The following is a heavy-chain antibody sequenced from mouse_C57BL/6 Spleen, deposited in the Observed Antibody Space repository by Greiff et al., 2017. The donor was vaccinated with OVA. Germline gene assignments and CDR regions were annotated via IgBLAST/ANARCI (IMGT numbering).Heavy chain of an antibody. CDR3: ARRGSSHYAMDD. V-gene: IGHV5-15*01. CDR1: GFTFSDYG. CDR2: ISNFAYSN. J-gene: IGHJ4*01. Sequence: EVLLVESGGGLVQPGGSLKLSCAASGFTFSDYGMAWVRQAPRKGPEWVAFISNFAYSNYYADTVKGRFTISRENAKNTLYLGMSSLVSEDTAMYYCARRGSSHYAMDDWGQGTSVTFSS. D-gene: IGHD1-1*01.